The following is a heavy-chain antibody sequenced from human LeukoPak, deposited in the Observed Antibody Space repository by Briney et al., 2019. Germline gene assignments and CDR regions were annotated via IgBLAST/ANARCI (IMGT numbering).Heavy chain of an antibody. D-gene: IGHD5-12*01. J-gene: IGHJ4*02. CDR2: ISGSGGST. CDR1: GFTFSLYW. V-gene: IGHV3-23*01. CDR3: AKDRGPYSGYDSFFDF. Sequence: PGGSLRLSCAASGFTFSLYWMSWVRQAPGKGLEWVSGISGSGGSTYYSDSVKGRFTISRDNSKNTLFLQMNSLRAEDTAVYYCAKDRGPYSGYDSFFDFWGQGTLVTVSS.